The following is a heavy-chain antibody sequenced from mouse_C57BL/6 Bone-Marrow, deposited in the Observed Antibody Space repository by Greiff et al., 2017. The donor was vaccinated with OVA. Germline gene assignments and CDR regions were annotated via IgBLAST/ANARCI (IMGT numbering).Heavy chain of an antibody. CDR2: ISRGGSYT. D-gene: IGHD1-1*01. CDR3: ARHEDYGRFFDY. CDR1: GFTFSSYG. Sequence: EVKLVESGGDLVKPGGSLKLSCAASGFTFSSYGMSWVRQTPDKRLEWVATISRGGSYTYYPDSVQGRFTLSIDNATNTLSLQMSSLKSEDTATDDCARHEDYGRFFDYWGQGTTLTVSS. J-gene: IGHJ2*01. V-gene: IGHV5-6*01.